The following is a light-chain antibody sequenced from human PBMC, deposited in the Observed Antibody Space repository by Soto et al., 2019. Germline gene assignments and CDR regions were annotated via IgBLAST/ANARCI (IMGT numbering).Light chain of an antibody. CDR1: SSDVGNYNL. J-gene: IGLJ1*01. CDR2: EAS. Sequence: QSALTQPASVSGSPGQSITISCTGTSSDVGNYNLVSWYQHHPGKAPKLIIYEASKRPSGVSDRFSGSKSGNTASLTISGLQAEDEADYYCCSYAGSSTYVFGTGTKLTVL. CDR3: CSYAGSSTYV. V-gene: IGLV2-23*01.